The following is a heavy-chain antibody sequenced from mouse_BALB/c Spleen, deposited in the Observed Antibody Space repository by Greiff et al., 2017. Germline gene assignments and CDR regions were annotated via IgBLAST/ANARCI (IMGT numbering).Heavy chain of an antibody. CDR3: NAWGLRGYAMDY. V-gene: IGHV14-4*02. Sequence: EVQLVESGAELVRSGASVKLSCTASGFNIKDYYMHWVKQRPEQGLEWIGWIDPENGDTEYAPKFQGKATMTADTSSNTAYLQLSSLTSEDTAVYYCNAWGLRGYAMDYWGQGTSVTVSS. J-gene: IGHJ4*01. CDR1: GFNIKDYY. CDR2: IDPENGDT. D-gene: IGHD3-1*01.